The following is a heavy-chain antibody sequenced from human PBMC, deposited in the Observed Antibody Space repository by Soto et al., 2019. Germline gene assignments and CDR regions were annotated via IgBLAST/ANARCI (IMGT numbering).Heavy chain of an antibody. D-gene: IGHD3-10*01. CDR1: GGSISSGDYY. J-gene: IGHJ3*02. Sequence: PSETLSLTCTVSGGSISSGDYYWSWIRQPPGKGLEWIGYIYYSGSTYYNPSLKSRVTISVDTSKNQFSLKLSSVTAADTAVYYCAREGSITMLRGVDDAFDIWGQGTMVTVSS. V-gene: IGHV4-30-4*01. CDR3: AREGSITMLRGVDDAFDI. CDR2: IYYSGST.